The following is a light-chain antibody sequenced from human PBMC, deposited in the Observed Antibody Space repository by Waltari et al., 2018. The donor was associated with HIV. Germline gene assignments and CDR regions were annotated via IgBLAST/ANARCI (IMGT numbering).Light chain of an antibody. CDR1: SSDVGSYNL. CDR3: CSYAGSSTV. CDR2: EVT. Sequence: QSALTQPASVSGSPGQSITISCTGTSSDVGSYNLVSCYQQHPGKAPKLMIYEVTKRPSGVSNRFSGSKSCNTASLTISGLQAEDEADYYCCSYAGSSTVFGGGTKLTVL. V-gene: IGLV2-23*02. J-gene: IGLJ2*01.